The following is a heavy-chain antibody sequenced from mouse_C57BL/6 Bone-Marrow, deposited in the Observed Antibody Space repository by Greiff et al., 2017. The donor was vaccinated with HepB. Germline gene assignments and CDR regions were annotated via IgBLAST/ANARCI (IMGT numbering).Heavy chain of an antibody. CDR1: GFSLTSYG. D-gene: IGHD1-1*01. CDR2: IWGGGSK. V-gene: IGHV2-9*01. CDR3: AKHGCGSSPFAY. Sequence: VQLVESGPGLVAPSQSLSITCTVSGFSLTSYGVAWVRQPPGKGLEWLGVIWGGGSKNYNSPPMSGLSIRKENTKSQFFLKMNSLQTDDPAMYCCAKHGCGSSPFAYWDQGTLVTVSA. J-gene: IGHJ3*01.